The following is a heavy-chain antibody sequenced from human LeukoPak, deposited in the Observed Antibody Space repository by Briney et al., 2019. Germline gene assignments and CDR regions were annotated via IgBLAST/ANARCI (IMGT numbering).Heavy chain of an antibody. V-gene: IGHV3-53*01. CDR3: AVANPYTSGWYYFDY. Sequence: PGGSLRLSCAASGFTVSSNYMSWVRQAPGKGLECVSVIYSGGSTYYADSVKGRFTISRDNSGNTLYLQMNSLRAEDTAAYYCAVANPYTSGWYYFDYWGQGTLVTVSS. CDR1: GFTVSSNY. J-gene: IGHJ4*02. D-gene: IGHD6-19*01. CDR2: IYSGGST.